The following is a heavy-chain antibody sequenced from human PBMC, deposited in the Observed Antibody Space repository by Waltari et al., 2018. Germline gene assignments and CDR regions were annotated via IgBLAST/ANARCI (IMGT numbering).Heavy chain of an antibody. CDR1: GGSISSSSYY. CDR2: IYYSGST. CDR3: AREDGVNVLRFLEWLSNPPNWFDP. V-gene: IGHV4-39*07. J-gene: IGHJ5*02. D-gene: IGHD3-3*01. Sequence: QLQLQESGPGLVKPSETLSLTCTVSGGSISSSSYYWGWIRQPPGKGLEWIGSIYYSGSTYYNPALKSRVTISVDTSKNQFSLKLSSVTAADTAVYYCAREDGVNVLRFLEWLSNPPNWFDPWGQGTLVTVSS.